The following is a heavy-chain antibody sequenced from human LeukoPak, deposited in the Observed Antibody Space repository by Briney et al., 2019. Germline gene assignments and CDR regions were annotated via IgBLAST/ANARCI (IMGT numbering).Heavy chain of an antibody. CDR3: ARDFYDSSGYFDY. CDR2: ISSSSSYI. V-gene: IGHV3-21*01. CDR1: GFTFSSYS. D-gene: IGHD3-22*01. Sequence: GGSLRLSCAASGFTFSSYSMNWVRQAPGKGLEWVSSISSSSSYIYYADSVKGRFTIFRDNAKNSLYLQMNSLRAEDTAVYYCARDFYDSSGYFDYWGQGTLVTVSS. J-gene: IGHJ4*02.